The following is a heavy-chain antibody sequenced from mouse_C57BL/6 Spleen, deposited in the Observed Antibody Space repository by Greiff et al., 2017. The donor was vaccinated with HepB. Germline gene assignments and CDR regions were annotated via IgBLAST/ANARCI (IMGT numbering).Heavy chain of an antibody. Sequence: VQGVESGPGLVAPSQSLSITCTVSGFSLTSYAISWVRQPPGKGLEWLGVIWTGGGTNYNSALKSRLSISKDNSKSQVFLKMNSLQTDDTARYYCARNTGTYYSNYNYFDYWGQGTTLTVSS. J-gene: IGHJ2*01. CDR2: IWTGGGT. V-gene: IGHV2-9-1*01. CDR1: GFSLTSYA. D-gene: IGHD2-5*01. CDR3: ARNTGTYYSNYNYFDY.